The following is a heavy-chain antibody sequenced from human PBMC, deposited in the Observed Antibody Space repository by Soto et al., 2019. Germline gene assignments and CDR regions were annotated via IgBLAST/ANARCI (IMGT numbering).Heavy chain of an antibody. V-gene: IGHV1-69*01. CDR3: ASYCGGDCSNSPYAFDI. D-gene: IGHD2-21*02. J-gene: IGHJ3*02. Sequence: QVQMVESGAEVKKPGSSVKVSCKASGGTFSSYAISWVRQAPGQGLEWMGGISPIFGTANYAQKFQGRVTITADESTSTAYMELSSLRSEDTAVYYCASYCGGDCSNSPYAFDIWGQGTMVTVSS. CDR1: GGTFSSYA. CDR2: ISPIFGTA.